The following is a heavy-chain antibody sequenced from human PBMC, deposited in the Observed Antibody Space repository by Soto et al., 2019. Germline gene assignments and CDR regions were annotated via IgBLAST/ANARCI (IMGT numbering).Heavy chain of an antibody. CDR2: ISGSGGST. D-gene: IGHD4-17*01. J-gene: IGHJ3*02. CDR1: GFTFSSYA. CDR3: AKVWDHGDYNWVGAFDI. Sequence: GGSLRLSCAASGFTFSSYAMSWVRQAPGKGLEWVSAISGSGGSTYYADSVKGRFTISRDNSKNTLYLQMNSLRAEDTAVYYCAKVWDHGDYNWVGAFDIRGQGTMVTVSS. V-gene: IGHV3-23*01.